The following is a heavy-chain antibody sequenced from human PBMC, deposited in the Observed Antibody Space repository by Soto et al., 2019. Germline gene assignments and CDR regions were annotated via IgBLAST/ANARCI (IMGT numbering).Heavy chain of an antibody. D-gene: IGHD3-22*01. CDR3: ARDSRSGYYLDY. J-gene: IGHJ4*02. CDR2: IYHSGGT. CDR1: GDSISSGGYS. V-gene: IGHV4-30-2*01. Sequence: QLQLQESGSGLVKPSQTLSLTCAVSGDSISSGGYSWNWIRQPPGKGLEWIGYIYHSGGTDYNPSLKSRVTITVDSSNNQFSLKLSSVTAADTAVYYCARDSRSGYYLDYWGQGTLVPVSP.